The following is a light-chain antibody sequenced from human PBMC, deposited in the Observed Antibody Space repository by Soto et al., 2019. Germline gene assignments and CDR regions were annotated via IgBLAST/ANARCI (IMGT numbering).Light chain of an antibody. CDR3: QSYDSSLSGYV. J-gene: IGLJ1*01. CDR2: GNS. V-gene: IGLV1-40*01. CDR1: SSNIGAGYD. Sequence: QSVLTQPPSVYGAAGQRVTISCTGSSSNIGAGYDVHWYQQLPGTAPKLLIYGNSNRPSGVPDRFSGSKSGTSASLAITGLQAEDVADYYCQSYDSSLSGYVFGTGTKVTVL.